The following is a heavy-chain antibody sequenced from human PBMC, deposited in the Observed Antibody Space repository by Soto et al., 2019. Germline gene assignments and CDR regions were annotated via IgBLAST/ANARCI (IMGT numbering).Heavy chain of an antibody. V-gene: IGHV4-31*03. Sequence: QVQLQESGPGLVKPSQTLSLTRTVSGGAISSGGYYWSWIRQRPGTGLEWVGYIYYSGSTYYNPSLKSRVTISVDTSKNQSSLKLRSAPAADPAVYYCAKGSLLDYSGMDVWGQGTTVTVSS. J-gene: IGHJ6*02. CDR2: IYYSGST. CDR1: GGAISSGGYY. D-gene: IGHD3-16*02. CDR3: AKGSLLDYSGMDV.